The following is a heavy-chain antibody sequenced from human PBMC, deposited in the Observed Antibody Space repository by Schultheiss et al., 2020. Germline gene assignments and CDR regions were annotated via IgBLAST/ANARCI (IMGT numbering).Heavy chain of an antibody. Sequence: GSLRLSCAASGFTFSSYAMHWVRQAPGKGLEWVSAISGGGDNTYYADSVKGRFTISRDSSKNTLFLQMNSLKAEDTAVYYCARQSLSSSWFLGGYYYYGLDVWGQGTTVTVSS. D-gene: IGHD6-13*01. CDR1: GFTFSSYA. V-gene: IGHV3-23*01. CDR3: ARQSLSSSWFLGGYYYYGLDV. CDR2: ISGGGDNT. J-gene: IGHJ6*02.